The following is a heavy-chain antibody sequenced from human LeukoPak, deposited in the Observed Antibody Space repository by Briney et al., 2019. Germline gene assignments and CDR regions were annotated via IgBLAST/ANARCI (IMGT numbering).Heavy chain of an antibody. CDR1: GFTFSRYG. D-gene: IGHD3-10*01. V-gene: IGHV3-30*18. CDR3: AKDMGYYYGSGSYPPENDY. CDR2: VSFEGSNK. J-gene: IGHJ4*02. Sequence: GGSLRLSCAASGFTFSRYGMHWVRQAPGKGLEWVAVVSFEGSNKYYADSVKGRFTISRDDSKNTLSLQMNSLRAEDTAVYYCAKDMGYYYGSGSYPPENDYWGQGTLVTVSS.